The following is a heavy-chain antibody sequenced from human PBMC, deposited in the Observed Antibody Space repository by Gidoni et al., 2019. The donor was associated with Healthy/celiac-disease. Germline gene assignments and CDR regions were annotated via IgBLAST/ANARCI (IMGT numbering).Heavy chain of an antibody. CDR1: GFTFSSYE. D-gene: IGHD6-19*01. J-gene: IGHJ4*02. V-gene: IGHV3-48*03. Sequence: EVQLVESGGGLVQPGGSLRRSCAASGFTFSSYEMNWVRQAPGKGLEWVSYISSSGSTIYYADSVKGRFTISRDNAKNSLYLQMNSLRAEDTAVYYCARGVSGWYGYYFDYWGQGTLVTVSS. CDR2: ISSSGSTI. CDR3: ARGVSGWYGYYFDY.